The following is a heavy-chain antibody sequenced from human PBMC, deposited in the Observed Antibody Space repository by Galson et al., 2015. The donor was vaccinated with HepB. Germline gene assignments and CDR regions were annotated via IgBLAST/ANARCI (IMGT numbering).Heavy chain of an antibody. D-gene: IGHD3-16*01. V-gene: IGHV4-31*03. J-gene: IGHJ4*02. CDR3: AREIGGDWGYFDY. CDR2: IYYSGST. Sequence: TLSLTCTVSGGSISSRGHYWSWIRQHPGKGLEWIGYIYYSGSTYYNPSLKSRVTMSVDTTKKQFSLKLNSVTAADTAVYYCAREIGGDWGYFDYWGQGTLVTVSP. CDR1: GGSISSRGHY.